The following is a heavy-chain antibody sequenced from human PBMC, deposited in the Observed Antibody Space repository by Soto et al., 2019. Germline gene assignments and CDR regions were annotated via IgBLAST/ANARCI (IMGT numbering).Heavy chain of an antibody. CDR1: GYSFASYW. CDR3: ARFPLYVCGGDCYSRGY. D-gene: IGHD2-21*02. CDR2: IDPSDSYT. V-gene: IGHV5-10-1*01. Sequence: PGESLKISCKGSGYSFASYWISWVRQMPGKGLEWMGRIDPSDSYTNYSPSFQGHVTISADKSISTAYLQWSSLKASDTAMYYCARFPLYVCGGDCYSRGYWGQGTLVTVSS. J-gene: IGHJ4*02.